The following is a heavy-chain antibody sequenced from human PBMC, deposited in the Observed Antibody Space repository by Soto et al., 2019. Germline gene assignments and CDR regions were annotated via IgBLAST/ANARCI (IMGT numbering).Heavy chain of an antibody. J-gene: IGHJ4*02. CDR1: GGSFSGYY. CDR3: ARGGYYDFWSGYSPRPVDY. V-gene: IGHV4-34*01. Sequence: SETLSLTCAVYGGSFSGYYWSWIRQPPGKGLEWIGEINHSGSTNYNPSLKSRVTISVDTSKNQFSLKLSSVTAADTAVYYCARGGYYDFWSGYSPRPVDYWGQGTLVTVSS. CDR2: INHSGST. D-gene: IGHD3-3*01.